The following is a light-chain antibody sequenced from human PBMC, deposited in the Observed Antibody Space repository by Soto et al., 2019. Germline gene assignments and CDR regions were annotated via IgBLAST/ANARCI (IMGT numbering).Light chain of an antibody. V-gene: IGLV2-14*01. CDR1: SSDVGGYHY. Sequence: QSALTHPASVSGSPGQSITISCTGTSSDVGGYHYLSWYQQHPGKAPKLMIYDVSNRPSGVSNRFSGSKSGNTGSLTISWLQAEYEADYYCSSETSGSTQVFGGGTTVTVL. J-gene: IGLJ2*01. CDR2: DVS. CDR3: SSETSGSTQV.